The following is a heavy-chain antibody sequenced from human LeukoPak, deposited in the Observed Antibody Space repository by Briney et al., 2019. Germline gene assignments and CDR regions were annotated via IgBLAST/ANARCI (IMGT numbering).Heavy chain of an antibody. CDR3: ARDLKVYDFWSGYYPDAFDI. Sequence: ASVNVSCTASGYTFISYGISWVRQAPGQGLEWMGRISAYNGNTNYAQKFQGRVTMTTDTSTSTAYMELRSLRSDDTAVYYCARDLKVYDFWSGYYPDAFDIWGQGTMVTVSS. CDR2: ISAYNGNT. J-gene: IGHJ3*02. D-gene: IGHD3-3*01. CDR1: GYTFISYG. V-gene: IGHV1-18*01.